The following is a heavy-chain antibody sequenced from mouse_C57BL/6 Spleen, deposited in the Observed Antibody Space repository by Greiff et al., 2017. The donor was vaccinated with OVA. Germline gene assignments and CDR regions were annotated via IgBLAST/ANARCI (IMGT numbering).Heavy chain of an antibody. CDR2: IDPEDGDT. V-gene: IGHV14-1*01. CDR1: GFNIKDYY. Sequence: VQLQQPGAELVRPGASVKLSCTASGFNIKDYYMHWVKQRPEQGLEWIGRIDPEDGDTEYAPKFQGKATMTADTSSNTAYLQLSSLTSEDTAVYYCTTSPRYSSYDAIDDWGQATSVTVSS. D-gene: IGHD1-1*01. CDR3: TTSPRYSSYDAIDD. J-gene: IGHJ4*01.